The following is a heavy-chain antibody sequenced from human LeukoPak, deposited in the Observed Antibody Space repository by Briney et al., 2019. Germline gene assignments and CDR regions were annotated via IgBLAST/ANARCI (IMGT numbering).Heavy chain of an antibody. CDR2: IYYSGSA. Sequence: SENLSLTCTVSGGSISSYYWSWIRQPPGKGLEWIGYIYYSGSANYNPSLKSRVTISVDTSKNQFSLKLSSMTAADTALYYCAIYAGSYPWFDPWGQGTLVTVST. CDR1: GGSISSYY. J-gene: IGHJ5*02. V-gene: IGHV4-59*01. D-gene: IGHD3-10*01. CDR3: AIYAGSYPWFDP.